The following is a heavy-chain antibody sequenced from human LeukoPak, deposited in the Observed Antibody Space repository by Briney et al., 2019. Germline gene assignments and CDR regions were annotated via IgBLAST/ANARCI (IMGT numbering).Heavy chain of an antibody. CDR2: INSDGSST. CDR3: ARKPGYYFDY. CDR1: GFTFSSYW. J-gene: IGHJ4*02. V-gene: IGHV3-74*01. D-gene: IGHD2-15*01. Sequence: GGSLRLSCAASGFTFSSYWMHWVRQAPGKGLVWVSRINSDGSSTSYADSVKGRFTISRDNVKNSVYLQMNSLRAEDTAMYYCARKPGYYFDYWGRGTQVTVSS.